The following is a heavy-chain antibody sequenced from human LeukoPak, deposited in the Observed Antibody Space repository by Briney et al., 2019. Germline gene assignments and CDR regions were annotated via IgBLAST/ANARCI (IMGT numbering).Heavy chain of an antibody. CDR2: ISSSSSYI. V-gene: IGHV3-21*04. Sequence: GGSLRLSCAASGFTFSSYSMNWVRQAPGKGLEWVSSISSSSSYIYYADSVKGRFTISRDNAKNSLYLQMNSLRAEDTALYYCAKERPVTGAIDYWGQGTLVTVSS. CDR1: GFTFSSYS. J-gene: IGHJ4*02. D-gene: IGHD7-27*01. CDR3: AKERPVTGAIDY.